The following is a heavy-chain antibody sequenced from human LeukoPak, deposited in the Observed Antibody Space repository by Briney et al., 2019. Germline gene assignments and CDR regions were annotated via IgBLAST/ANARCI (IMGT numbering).Heavy chain of an antibody. CDR1: GYTFTTKY. D-gene: IGHD6-13*01. CDR2: INPNTGGT. V-gene: IGHV1-2*04. CDR3: ARGAGSSWFDP. J-gene: IGHJ5*02. Sequence: ASVKVSCKASGYTFTTKYIHWVRQAPGQGLEWMGWINPNTGGTQYAQKFQGWVTMTRDTSISTAYVELTSLRSDDTAVYYCARGAGSSWFDPWGQGTLVTVSS.